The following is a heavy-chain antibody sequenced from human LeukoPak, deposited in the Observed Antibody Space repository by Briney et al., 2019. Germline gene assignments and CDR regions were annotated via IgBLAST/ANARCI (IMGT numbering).Heavy chain of an antibody. CDR1: GYTFTSYY. CDR3: ARVRYSSGWFDY. Sequence: ASVKVSCKASGYTFTSYYMHWVRQAPGQGLEWMGIINPSGGSTSYAQKFQGRVTMTRDTSTSTVYMELSSLGSEDTAAYYCARVRYSSGWFDYWGQGTLVTVSS. J-gene: IGHJ4*02. CDR2: INPSGGST. D-gene: IGHD6-19*01. V-gene: IGHV1-46*01.